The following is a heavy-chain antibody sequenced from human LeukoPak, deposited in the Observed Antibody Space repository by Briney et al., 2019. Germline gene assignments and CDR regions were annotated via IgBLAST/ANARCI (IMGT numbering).Heavy chain of an antibody. D-gene: IGHD6-13*01. Sequence: GGSLRLSCAASGFTFNDYAMHWVRQAPGKGLEWVSLISWDSGNTYYADSVKGRFTISRDNSKNSLSLQMNSLGAEDTALYYCAEGPGAAVGKRYIQHWGQGTLVTVSS. CDR1: GFTFNDYA. V-gene: IGHV3-43D*03. CDR2: ISWDSGNT. CDR3: AEGPGAAVGKRYIQH. J-gene: IGHJ1*01.